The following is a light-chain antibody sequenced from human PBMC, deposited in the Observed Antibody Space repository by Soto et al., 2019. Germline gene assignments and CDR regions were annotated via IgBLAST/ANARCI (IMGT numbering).Light chain of an antibody. V-gene: IGKV1-6*01. Sequence: AIQMTQSPSSLSASVGDRVIITCRASHGIRNHLGWYQQKPGKAPKLLIYAASSLQSGVPSRFSGSGSGTDFTLTTSRPQQASFATYYCLHDYNYPLTYGGGTKVDIK. J-gene: IGKJ4*01. CDR1: HGIRNH. CDR2: AAS. CDR3: LHDYNYPLT.